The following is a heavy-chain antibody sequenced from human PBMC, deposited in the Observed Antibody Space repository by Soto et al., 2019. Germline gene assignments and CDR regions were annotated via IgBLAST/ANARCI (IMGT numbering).Heavy chain of an antibody. D-gene: IGHD3-10*01. CDR2: ISSSSSYT. Sequence: GGSLRLSCAASGFTFSDYYMSWIRQAPGKGLEWVSYISSSSSYTNYADSVKGRFTISRDNAKNSLYLQMNSLRAEDTAVYYCASTICFGELSLDYWGQGTLVTVS. J-gene: IGHJ4*02. CDR1: GFTFSDYY. V-gene: IGHV3-11*06. CDR3: ASTICFGELSLDY.